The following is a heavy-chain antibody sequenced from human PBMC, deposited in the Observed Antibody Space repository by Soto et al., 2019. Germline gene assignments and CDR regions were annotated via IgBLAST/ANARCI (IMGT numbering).Heavy chain of an antibody. D-gene: IGHD5-12*01. CDR1: GGAMMSYS. V-gene: IGHV4-59*08. CDR2: IYYAGST. Sequence: QVRLQESGPGLVKPSENLSLTCTVSGGAMMSYSWSWIRQPPGRGLELIGFIYYAGSTKYNPSLNSRVTISVDTSKNQFSLTVTSVTAADTAVYYCASRIVATETFDYWGQGTLVTVSS. J-gene: IGHJ4*02. CDR3: ASRIVATETFDY.